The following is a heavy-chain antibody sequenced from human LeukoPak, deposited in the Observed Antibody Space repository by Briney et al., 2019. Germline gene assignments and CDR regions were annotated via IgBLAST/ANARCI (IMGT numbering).Heavy chain of an antibody. CDR2: INWNGGST. D-gene: IGHD6-13*01. J-gene: IGHJ4*02. CDR3: ARRGLAAAAGYYSDY. Sequence: GGSLRLSCAASGFTFDDYGMSWVRHAPGKGLEWVSGINWNGGSTGYADSVKGRFTISRDNAKNSLYLQMNSLRAEDTALYYGARRGLAAAAGYYSDYWGQGTLVTVSS. V-gene: IGHV3-20*04. CDR1: GFTFDDYG.